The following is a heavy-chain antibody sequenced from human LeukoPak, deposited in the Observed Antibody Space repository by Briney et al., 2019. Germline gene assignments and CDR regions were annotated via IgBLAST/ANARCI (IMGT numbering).Heavy chain of an antibody. CDR3: ATSVGVPGNFDY. D-gene: IGHD2-21*02. CDR1: GYTFSSCI. J-gene: IGHJ4*02. CDR2: INAGNGNT. Sequence: ASVKVSCKASGYTFSSCIMHWVRQAPGQRLEWMGWINAGNGNTKYSQNFQGRVTITRDTSASTAYMELSSLTSEDTAVYYCATSVGVPGNFDYWGQGTLVTVSS. V-gene: IGHV1-3*01.